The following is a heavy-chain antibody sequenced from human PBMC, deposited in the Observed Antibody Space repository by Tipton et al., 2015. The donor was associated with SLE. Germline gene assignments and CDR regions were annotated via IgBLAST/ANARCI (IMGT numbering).Heavy chain of an antibody. CDR1: GGSINSGGYY. Sequence: TLSLTCTVSGGSINSGGYYWSWIRQHPGKGLEWIGYIYYTGSTFYNPSLNSRLTISVDTSKNQFSLKLSSVTAADTAVYYCARGLRGVMTGDWFDPWGRGTQVTVSS. D-gene: IGHD3-16*01. V-gene: IGHV4-31*03. J-gene: IGHJ5*02. CDR2: IYYTGST. CDR3: ARGLRGVMTGDWFDP.